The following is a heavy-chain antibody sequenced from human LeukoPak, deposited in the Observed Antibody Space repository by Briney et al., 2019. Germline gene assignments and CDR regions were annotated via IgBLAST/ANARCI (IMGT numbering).Heavy chain of an antibody. CDR2: IGAYNGNT. CDR3: ARDQMNIAAAGAYFDY. Sequence: ASVNVSCEASGYTFTSFGISWVRQAPGQGLEWMGWIGAYNGNTKYGQKLQGRVTMTTDTSTSTAYMELRSLRSDDAAVYYCARDQMNIAAAGAYFDYWGQGTLVTVSS. CDR1: GYTFTSFG. J-gene: IGHJ4*02. D-gene: IGHD6-13*01. V-gene: IGHV1-18*01.